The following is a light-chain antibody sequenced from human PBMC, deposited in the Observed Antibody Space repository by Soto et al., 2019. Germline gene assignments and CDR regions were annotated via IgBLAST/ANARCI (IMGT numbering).Light chain of an antibody. Sequence: EIVMTQSPATLSVSPGERATLSCRASQSVSSNLAWYQQTPGQTPRLLIYGASIRAPGTPARFSGSGSGTEFTLTISSLQSEDFAVYYCQQYGRTFGQGTKVDIK. CDR1: QSVSSN. J-gene: IGKJ2*01. CDR2: GAS. V-gene: IGKV3-15*01. CDR3: QQYGRT.